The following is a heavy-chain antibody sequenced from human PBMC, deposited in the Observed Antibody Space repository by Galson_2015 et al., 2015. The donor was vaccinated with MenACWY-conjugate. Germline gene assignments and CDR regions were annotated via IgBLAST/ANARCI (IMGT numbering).Heavy chain of an antibody. D-gene: IGHD6-6*01. CDR1: GYTFTSYA. J-gene: IGHJ4*02. Sequence: SVKVSCKASGYTFTSYAMHWVRQAPGQRLEWMGWINAGNGNTKYSQKFQGRVTITRDTSASTAYMELSSLRSEDTAVYYCARLIAAQPAFDYWGQGTLVTVSS. V-gene: IGHV1-3*01. CDR3: ARLIAAQPAFDY. CDR2: INAGNGNT.